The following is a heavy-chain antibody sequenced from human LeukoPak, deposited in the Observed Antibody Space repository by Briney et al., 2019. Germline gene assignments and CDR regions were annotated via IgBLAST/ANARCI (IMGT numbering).Heavy chain of an antibody. CDR1: GGSISSHY. J-gene: IGHJ4*02. CDR2: IHYSGTT. D-gene: IGHD3-3*01. CDR3: ARVRFVEWLPFDY. V-gene: IGHV4-59*11. Sequence: SETLSLTCTVSGGSISSHYWSWIRQPPGKGPEWIGYIHYSGTTNYNPSLKSRVTISIDTSKNQFSLRLSSVTAADTAVYYCARVRFVEWLPFDYWGQGTLVIVSS.